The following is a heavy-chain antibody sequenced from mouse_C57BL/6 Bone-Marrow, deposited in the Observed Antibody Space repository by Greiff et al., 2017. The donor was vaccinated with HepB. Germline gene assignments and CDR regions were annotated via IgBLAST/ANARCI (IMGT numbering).Heavy chain of an antibody. CDR1: GYTFTSYW. J-gene: IGHJ4*01. CDR3: ARSSNYVGAMDY. V-gene: IGHV1-64*01. CDR2: IHPISGST. Sequence: QVQLQQPEAELVKPGASVKLSCKASGYTFTSYWMHWVKQRPGQGLEWIGMIHPISGSTNYNEKFKSKATLTVDKSSSTAYMQLSSLTSEDSAVYYWARSSNYVGAMDYWGQGTSVTVSS. D-gene: IGHD2-5*01.